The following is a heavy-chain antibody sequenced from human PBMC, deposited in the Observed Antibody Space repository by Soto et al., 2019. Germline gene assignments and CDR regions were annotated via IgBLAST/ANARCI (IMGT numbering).Heavy chain of an antibody. CDR1: GFIFNNDW. CDR3: TTAGPRDWYFNL. Sequence: EVHLVESGGGLVEPGGSLRLSCAASGFIFNNDWMTWVRQAPGKGLEWVAHIKSRPDGGTADYAASVKGRFTISRDDSRYTLYLQMNSLRIEDTAVYYCTTAGPRDWYFNLWGRGTLVTVSS. CDR2: IKSRPDGGTA. J-gene: IGHJ2*01. V-gene: IGHV3-15*01.